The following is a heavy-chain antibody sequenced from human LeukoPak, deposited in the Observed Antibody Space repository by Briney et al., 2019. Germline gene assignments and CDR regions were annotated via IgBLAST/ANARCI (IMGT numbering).Heavy chain of an antibody. CDR1: GGTFSSYA. V-gene: IGHV1-69*13. J-gene: IGHJ6*02. Sequence: SVTVSCKASGGTFSSYAISWVRQAPGQGLEWMGGIIPIFGTANYAQKFQGRVTITADESTSTAYMELSSLGSEDTAVYYCARGLSSSSLRYFDSSDYYYGMDVWGQGTTVTVSS. CDR3: ARGLSSSSLRYFDSSDYYYGMDV. D-gene: IGHD3-9*01. CDR2: IIPIFGTA.